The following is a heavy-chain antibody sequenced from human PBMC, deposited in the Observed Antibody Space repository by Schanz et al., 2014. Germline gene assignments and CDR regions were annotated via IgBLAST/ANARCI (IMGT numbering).Heavy chain of an antibody. D-gene: IGHD3-10*01. Sequence: VQLVESGGGVVQPGRSLRLSCAASGFTFSSYGMHWVRQVPGKGLEWVAVVCYDGSKKYYADSVKGRFTTSRDNSKNTMYLQKNSLRAEDTAVYYCVKDLQRELIRDDRYYGMDVWGQGTAVTVSS. CDR1: GFTFSSYG. V-gene: IGHV3-33*06. CDR3: VKDLQRELIRDDRYYGMDV. J-gene: IGHJ6*02. CDR2: VCYDGSKK.